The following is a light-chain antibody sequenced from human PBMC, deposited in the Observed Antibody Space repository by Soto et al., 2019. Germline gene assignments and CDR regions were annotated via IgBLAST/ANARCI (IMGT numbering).Light chain of an antibody. J-gene: IGLJ1*01. CDR2: EIN. CDR3: SSFAGSNNFPYF. V-gene: IGLV2-8*01. Sequence: QSVVTQPPSASGSPGQSVTISCPGTSSDVGAYDYVSWYQQHPGKAPKLMIYEINKRPSGVPDRFSGSKSGNTASLTVSGLQAEDEADYYCSSFAGSNNFPYFFGTGTKVTVL. CDR1: SSDVGAYDY.